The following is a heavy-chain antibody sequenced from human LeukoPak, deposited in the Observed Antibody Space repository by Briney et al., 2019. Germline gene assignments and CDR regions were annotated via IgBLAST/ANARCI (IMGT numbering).Heavy chain of an antibody. CDR2: ISYDGSNK. V-gene: IGHV3-30*18. CDR3: SKDLSGAHDY. J-gene: IGHJ4*02. D-gene: IGHD4-17*01. CDR1: GFTFSSYG. Sequence: PGGSLRLSCAASGFTFSSYGMHWVRQAPGKGLEWVAVISYDGSNKYYADSVKGRFTISRDNAKNTLFLQMNSLRVEDTAVYYCSKDLSGAHDYWGQGTVVTVSS.